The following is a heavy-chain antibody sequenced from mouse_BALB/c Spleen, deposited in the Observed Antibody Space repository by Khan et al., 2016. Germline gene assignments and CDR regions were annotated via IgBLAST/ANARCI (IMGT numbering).Heavy chain of an antibody. CDR2: INTYTGEP. D-gene: IGHD2-3*01. CDR3: ASIYDGYYVGLYYAMDY. CDR1: GYTFTNYG. V-gene: IGHV9-3-1*01. J-gene: IGHJ4*01. Sequence: QCELVQSGPELKKPGETVKISCKASGYTFTNYGMNWVKQAPRKGLKWLGWINTYTGEPTYADDFKGRFAFSLATSASTAYLQINNLKNEDTATYFCASIYDGYYVGLYYAMDYWGQGTSVTVSS.